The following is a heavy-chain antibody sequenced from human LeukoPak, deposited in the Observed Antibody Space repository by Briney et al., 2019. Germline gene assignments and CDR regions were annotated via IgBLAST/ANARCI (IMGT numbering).Heavy chain of an antibody. Sequence: PSETLSLTCTVSGGSVSSGGYYWNWIRQHPGKGLEWIGYISYSGSTYYNPSLKSRVTISVDTSKNQFSLKLNSVTAADTAVYYCARGGNYYDSRIYSFDSWGQGTLVTVSS. CDR1: GGSVSSGGYY. D-gene: IGHD3-22*01. V-gene: IGHV4-31*03. CDR2: ISYSGST. CDR3: ARGGNYYDSRIYSFDS. J-gene: IGHJ4*02.